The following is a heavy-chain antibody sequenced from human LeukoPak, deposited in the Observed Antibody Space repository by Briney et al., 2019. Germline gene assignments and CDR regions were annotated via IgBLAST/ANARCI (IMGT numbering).Heavy chain of an antibody. CDR3: ARRSGSPGDFDY. D-gene: IGHD6-19*01. CDR2: MNPNSGNT. V-gene: IGHV1-8*03. J-gene: IGHJ4*02. Sequence: ASVKVSCKASGYTFTSYGIIWVRQAPGQGLEWMGWMNPNSGNTGYAQKFQGRVTITRNTSISTAYMELSSLRSEDTAVYYCARRSGSPGDFDYWGQGTLVTVSS. CDR1: GYTFTSYG.